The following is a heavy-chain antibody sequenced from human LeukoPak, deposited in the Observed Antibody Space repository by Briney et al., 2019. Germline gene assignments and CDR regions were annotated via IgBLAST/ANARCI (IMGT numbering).Heavy chain of an antibody. V-gene: IGHV1-2*02. CDR3: ARGTGTTSGGAAY. D-gene: IGHD1-7*01. J-gene: IGHJ4*02. CDR2: INPNSGGT. Sequence: ASVKVSCKASGYTFTGYYMHWGRQAPGQGLEWMGWINPNSGGTNYAQKFQGRVTMTRDTSISTAYMELSRLRSDDTAVYYCARGTGTTSGGAAYWGQGTLVTVSS. CDR1: GYTFTGYY.